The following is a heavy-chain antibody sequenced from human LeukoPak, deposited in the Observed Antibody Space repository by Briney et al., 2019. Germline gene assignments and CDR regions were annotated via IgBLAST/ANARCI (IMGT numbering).Heavy chain of an antibody. CDR1: GFTFNNYW. D-gene: IGHD1-26*01. CDR3: ARGPSGSYSH. V-gene: IGHV3-7*01. CDR2: IKPDGSNK. Sequence: GGSLRLSCAASGFTFNNYWMSWVRQAPGKGLEWVANIKPDGSNKYYADSVKGRFTISRDNSKNTLYLQMNSLRAEDTAVYYCARGPSGSYSHWGQGTLVTVSS. J-gene: IGHJ4*02.